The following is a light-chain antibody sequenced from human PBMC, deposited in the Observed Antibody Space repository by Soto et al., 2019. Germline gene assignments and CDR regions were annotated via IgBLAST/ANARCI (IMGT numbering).Light chain of an antibody. J-gene: IGLJ2*01. Sequence: QSALTQPPSASGSPGQSVTISCTGTSRDVGGYDWVSWYQHHPGNVPRLMIYAVDKRPSGVPDRFSGSKSCNTASLTVSGLQAEDEADYYCNSYATGDTFPFGGGTKLTVL. V-gene: IGLV2-8*01. CDR1: SRDVGGYDW. CDR3: NSYATGDTFP. CDR2: AVD.